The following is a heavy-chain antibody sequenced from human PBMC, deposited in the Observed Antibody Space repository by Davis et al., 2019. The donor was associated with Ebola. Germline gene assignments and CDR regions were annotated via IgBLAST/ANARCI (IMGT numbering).Heavy chain of an antibody. CDR1: GFTFSNYA. CDR2: ISGSGGST. Sequence: GESLKISCAASGFTFSNYAMSWVRQAPGKGLEWVSGISGSGGSTYYADSVKGRFTISRDNSKNTLYLQMNSLRAEDTAVYYCAKVSIGYYYYYGMDVWGQGTTVTVSS. CDR3: AKVSIGYYYYYGMDV. D-gene: IGHD6-6*01. V-gene: IGHV3-23*01. J-gene: IGHJ6*02.